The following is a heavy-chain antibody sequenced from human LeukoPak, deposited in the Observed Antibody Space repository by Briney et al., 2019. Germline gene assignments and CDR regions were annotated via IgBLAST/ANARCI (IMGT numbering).Heavy chain of an antibody. D-gene: IGHD3-10*01. CDR2: IYYSGST. J-gene: IGHJ4*02. CDR1: GGSISSSSYY. Sequence: SQTLSLTCTVSGGSISSSSYYWGWIRQPPGKGLEWIGSIYYSGSTYYNPSLKSRVTISVDTSKNQFSLKLSSVTAADTAVYYCARIMVRGVIDYWGQGTLVTVSS. V-gene: IGHV4-39*01. CDR3: ARIMVRGVIDY.